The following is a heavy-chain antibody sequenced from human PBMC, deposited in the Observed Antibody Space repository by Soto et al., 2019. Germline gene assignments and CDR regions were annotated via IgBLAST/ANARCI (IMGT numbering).Heavy chain of an antibody. V-gene: IGHV3-74*01. D-gene: IGHD1-20*01. CDR3: ARDNWNTV. Sequence: EVQLVKSGGGLVQPGGSLRLSCEASGFTFSTYWMHWVRQAPGKGLVWVSRIHSDGSSTFYADSVKGRFTISRDNAKKMVYLQMNSLRAEDTAVYYCARDNWNTVWGQGTMVTVSS. CDR2: IHSDGSST. CDR1: GFTFSTYW. J-gene: IGHJ3*01.